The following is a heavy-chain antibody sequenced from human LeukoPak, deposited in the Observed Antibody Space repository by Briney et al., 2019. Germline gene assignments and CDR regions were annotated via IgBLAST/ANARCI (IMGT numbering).Heavy chain of an antibody. Sequence: EGSLRLSCAASGFTFSSYGMHWVRQAPGKGLEWVAVISYDGSNKYYADSVKGRFTISRDNSKNTLYLQMNSLRAEDTAVYYCVGYLDAFDIWGQGTMVTVSS. V-gene: IGHV3-30*03. CDR1: GFTFSSYG. CDR3: VGYLDAFDI. D-gene: IGHD3-16*02. J-gene: IGHJ3*02. CDR2: ISYDGSNK.